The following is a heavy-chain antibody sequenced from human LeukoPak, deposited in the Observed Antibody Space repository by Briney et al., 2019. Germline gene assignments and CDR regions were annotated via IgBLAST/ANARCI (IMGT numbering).Heavy chain of an antibody. CDR2: IKQDGSEK. J-gene: IGHJ4*02. V-gene: IGHV3-7*03. CDR3: TRDYRGTFDY. CDR1: GFNYNTHR. Sequence: GGSLRLSCVASGFNYNTHRMSWVRQAPGKGLEWVANIKQDGSEKNYVDSVKGRFTISRDNAKNSLYLQMNSLRAEDTAIYYCTRDYRGTFDYWGQGTLVTVSS. D-gene: IGHD1-26*01.